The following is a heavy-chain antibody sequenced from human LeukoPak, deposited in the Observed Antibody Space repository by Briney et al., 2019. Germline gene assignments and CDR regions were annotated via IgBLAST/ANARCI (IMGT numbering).Heavy chain of an antibody. D-gene: IGHD3-22*01. J-gene: IGHJ3*02. Sequence: ASVKVSCKASGYTFTSYYMHWVRQAPGQGLEWMGIINPSGGSTSYAQKFQGRVTMTRDTSTSTVYMELSSLRSEDTAVYYCARDYYYDSSGYYYSLHDAFDIWGQGTMVTVSP. V-gene: IGHV1-46*01. CDR2: INPSGGST. CDR1: GYTFTSYY. CDR3: ARDYYYDSSGYYYSLHDAFDI.